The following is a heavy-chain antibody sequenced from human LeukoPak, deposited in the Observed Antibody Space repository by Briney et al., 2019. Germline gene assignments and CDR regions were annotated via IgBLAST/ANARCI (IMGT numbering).Heavy chain of an antibody. V-gene: IGHV1-18*01. CDR1: GYTFSNYG. CDR2: ITAYNGNR. CDR3: ARDNDKVVDH. J-gene: IGHJ4*01. Sequence: ASVKVSCKPSGYTFSNYGISWVRQAPGQGLEWMGWITAYNGNRLYAQRFQGRITLTTDTSTSTSYMELRSLEYDNTAIYYCARDNDKVVDHWGQGTLVTVSS. D-gene: IGHD1-1*01.